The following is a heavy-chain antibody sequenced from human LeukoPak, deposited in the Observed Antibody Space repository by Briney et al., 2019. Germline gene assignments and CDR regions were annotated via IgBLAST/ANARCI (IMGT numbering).Heavy chain of an antibody. D-gene: IGHD6-6*01. J-gene: IGHJ5*02. CDR2: IRSKAYGGTT. CDR3: SRGGSWKGWFDP. Sequence: GGSLRLSCTASGFTFGDYAVIWVRQAPGKGLEWVGFIRSKAYGGTTEYAASVKGRFSISRDDSKSIAYLQMDSLKTEDTAVYYCSRGGSWKGWFDPWGQGTLVTVSS. CDR1: GFTFGDYA. V-gene: IGHV3-49*04.